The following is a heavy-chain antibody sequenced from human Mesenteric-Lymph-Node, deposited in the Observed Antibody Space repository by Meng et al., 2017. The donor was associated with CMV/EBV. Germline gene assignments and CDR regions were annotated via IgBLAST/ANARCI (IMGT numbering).Heavy chain of an antibody. CDR1: GFSSRTSGLG. CDR3: ALTNYRSGKGYFDL. Sequence: GFSSRTSGLGVGWIRQPPGKALDWLALIYWHDDKCYSPSLKSRLTLTKDPSNLPVVLTIPHMHPVDTATYYCALTNYRSGKGYFDLWGRGTLVTVSS. V-gene: IGHV2-5*01. D-gene: IGHD3-10*01. J-gene: IGHJ2*01. CDR2: IYWHDDK.